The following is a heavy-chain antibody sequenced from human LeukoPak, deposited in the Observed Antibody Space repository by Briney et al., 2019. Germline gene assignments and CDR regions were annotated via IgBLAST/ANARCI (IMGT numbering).Heavy chain of an antibody. CDR2: IKQDGSEK. V-gene: IGHV3-7*01. CDR3: AITYDSSGYYGAFDI. CDR1: GFSFSSYW. J-gene: IGHJ3*02. Sequence: HPGGSLRLSCAASGFSFSSYWMSWVRQAPGKGLEWVANIKQDGSEKYYVDSVKGRFTISRDNAKNSLYLQMNSLRAEDTAVYYCAITYDSSGYYGAFDIWGQGTMVTVSS. D-gene: IGHD3-22*01.